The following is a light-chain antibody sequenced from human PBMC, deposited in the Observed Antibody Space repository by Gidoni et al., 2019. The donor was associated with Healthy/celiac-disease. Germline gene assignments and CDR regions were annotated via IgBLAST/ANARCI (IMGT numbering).Light chain of an antibody. CDR1: QGISSW. Sequence: DIQMTQSPSSVSASVGDRVTITRRASQGISSWLAWYQQKPGKASTLLIYAASSLQRGVPSRFSGSGSGTDFTLTISRLQTEDFATYDCQQANSLPITFGQGTRLEIK. J-gene: IGKJ5*01. CDR3: QQANSLPIT. CDR2: AAS. V-gene: IGKV1D-12*01.